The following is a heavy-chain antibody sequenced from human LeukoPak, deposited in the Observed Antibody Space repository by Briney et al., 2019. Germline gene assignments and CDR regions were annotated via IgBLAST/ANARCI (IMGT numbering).Heavy chain of an antibody. CDR2: IFYPGST. D-gene: IGHD3-22*01. J-gene: IGHJ3*01. CDR3: ARSAHYYYDSASYGVAFDV. CDR1: GGSHRRYY. V-gene: IGHV4-59*07. Sequence: PSHTLSLICTVSGGSHRRYYWRCIPDPPGKAWEYSINIFYPGSTKFSPSVKGRVPISLDTSKNQFSLTLSSVTAADTAMYYCARSAHYYYDSASYGVAFDVWGQGTLVTVSS.